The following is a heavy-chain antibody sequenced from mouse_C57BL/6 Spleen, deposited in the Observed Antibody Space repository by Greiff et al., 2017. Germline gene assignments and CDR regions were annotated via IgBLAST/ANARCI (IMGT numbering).Heavy chain of an antibody. CDR2: IHPNSGST. V-gene: IGHV1-64*01. CDR3: ARRGDYYGSSYVDY. J-gene: IGHJ2*01. CDR1: GYTFTSYW. Sequence: QVQLQQSGAELVKPGASVKLSCKASGYTFTSYWMHWVKQRPGQGLEWIGMIHPNSGSTNYNEKFKSKATLTVDTSSSTAYMQLSSLTSEDSAVYYCARRGDYYGSSYVDYWGQGTTLTVSS. D-gene: IGHD1-1*01.